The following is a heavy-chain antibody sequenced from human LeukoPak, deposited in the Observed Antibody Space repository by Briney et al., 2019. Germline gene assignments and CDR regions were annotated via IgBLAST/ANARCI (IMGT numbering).Heavy chain of an antibody. Sequence: GGSLRLSCAASGFTFSSYAMSWVRQAPGKGLEWVSAISGSGSSTYYADSVKGRFTISRDNSKNTLYLQMNSLRAEDTAVYYCARRYYDILTGYSNWGQGTLVTVSS. CDR3: ARRYYDILTGYSN. D-gene: IGHD3-9*01. V-gene: IGHV3-23*01. CDR1: GFTFSSYA. CDR2: ISGSGSST. J-gene: IGHJ4*02.